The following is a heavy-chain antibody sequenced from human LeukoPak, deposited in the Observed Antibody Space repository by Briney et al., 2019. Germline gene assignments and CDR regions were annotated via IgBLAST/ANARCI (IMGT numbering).Heavy chain of an antibody. CDR2: MYYRGST. D-gene: IGHD1-26*01. J-gene: IGHJ4*02. V-gene: IGHV4-39*07. Sequence: SEALSLTCTVSGGSISSSSHYWGWIRQPPGKGLEWIGSMYYRGSTYHNPSLKSRVTISVDTSKNQFSLKLSSVTAADTAVYYCATTTIRLGYWGQGTLVTVSS. CDR3: ATTTIRLGY. CDR1: GGSISSSSHY.